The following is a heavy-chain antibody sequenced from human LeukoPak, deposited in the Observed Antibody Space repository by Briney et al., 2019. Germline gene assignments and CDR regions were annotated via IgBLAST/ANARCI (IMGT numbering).Heavy chain of an antibody. Sequence: GGSLRLSCAASGFTFSSYWMSWVRQAPGKGLEGVANIKQDGSEKYYVDSVKGRFTISRDNAKNSLYLQMNSLRAEDTAVYYCAGDIEDSGVAATAYYFDYWGQGTLVTVSS. CDR1: GFTFSSYW. D-gene: IGHD2-15*01. J-gene: IGHJ4*02. CDR3: AGDIEDSGVAATAYYFDY. CDR2: IKQDGSEK. V-gene: IGHV3-7*01.